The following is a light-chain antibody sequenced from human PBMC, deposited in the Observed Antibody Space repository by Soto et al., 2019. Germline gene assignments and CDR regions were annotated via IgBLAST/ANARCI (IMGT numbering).Light chain of an antibody. CDR3: HQYTNWLALT. J-gene: IGKJ4*01. Sequence: DIQMTQSPSSLSASVGDRVTITCRASQGISNYLAWYQQKPGKVPKLLIYAASTLQSGVPSRFSGSGSGTDFTLTISSLQPEDVATYYCHQYTNWLALTFGGGTKVEIK. V-gene: IGKV1-27*01. CDR2: AAS. CDR1: QGISNY.